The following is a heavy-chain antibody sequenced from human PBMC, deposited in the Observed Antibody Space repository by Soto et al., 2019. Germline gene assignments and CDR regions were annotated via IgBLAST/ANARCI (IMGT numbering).Heavy chain of an antibody. CDR2: IIPIFGTA. CDR1: GGTFSSYA. D-gene: IGHD3-3*01. CDR3: ATCPYYDFWSGYSSVSYYFDY. Sequence: SVKVSCKASGGTFSSYAISWVRQAPGQGLEWVGGIIPIFGTANYAQKFQGRVTITADKSTSTAYMELSSLRSEDTAVYYCATCPYYDFWSGYSSVSYYFDYWGQGTLVTVSS. V-gene: IGHV1-69*06. J-gene: IGHJ4*02.